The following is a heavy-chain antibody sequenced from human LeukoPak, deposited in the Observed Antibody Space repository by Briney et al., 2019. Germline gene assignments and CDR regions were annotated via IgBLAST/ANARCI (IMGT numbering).Heavy chain of an antibody. J-gene: IGHJ4*02. CDR3: ARAGWYYFDY. CDR1: GYSISSGYY. D-gene: IGHD6-19*01. Sequence: SETLSLTCTVSGYSISSGYYWGWIRQPPGKGLEWIGSIYHSGSTYYNPSLKSRVTISVETSKNQFSLKLSSVTAADTAVYYCARAGWYYFDYWGQGTLVTVSS. V-gene: IGHV4-38-2*02. CDR2: IYHSGST.